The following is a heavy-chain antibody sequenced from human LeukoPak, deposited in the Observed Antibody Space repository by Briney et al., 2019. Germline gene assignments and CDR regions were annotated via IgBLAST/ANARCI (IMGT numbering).Heavy chain of an antibody. CDR2: IWNDGSNK. D-gene: IGHD6-19*01. V-gene: IGHV3-33*03. CDR1: GFTFSSFG. CDR3: AKGGVTSGWPTPFDS. J-gene: IGHJ4*02. Sequence: PGGSLRLSCEASGFTFSSFGMHWVRQAPGKGLEWVAVIWNDGSNKYYADSVKSRFTISRDNSRNTLYLQMNSLRDEDTAVYYCAKGGVTSGWPTPFDSWGQGTLVTVSS.